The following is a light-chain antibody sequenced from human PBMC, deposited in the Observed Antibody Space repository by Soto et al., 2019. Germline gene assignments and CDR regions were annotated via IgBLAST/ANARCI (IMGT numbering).Light chain of an antibody. Sequence: QSVLTQPPSASGTPGQRVTVSCSGSSSNIGNNYVFWYQHLPGTAPKLLIYRNDQRPSGVSARFSGSKSGTSASLAISGLRSEDESYYYCAAWDDSLSGSYVFGPGTKVTVL. CDR1: SSNIGNNY. CDR3: AAWDDSLSGSYV. V-gene: IGLV1-47*01. CDR2: RND. J-gene: IGLJ1*01.